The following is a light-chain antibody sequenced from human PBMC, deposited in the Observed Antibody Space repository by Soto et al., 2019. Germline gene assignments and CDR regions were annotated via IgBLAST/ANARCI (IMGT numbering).Light chain of an antibody. CDR3: QQYGGSPLFT. CDR1: QGVTTAY. J-gene: IGKJ3*01. CDR2: GAS. V-gene: IGKV3-20*01. Sequence: EIVLTQSPGTLSLSSGERATLSCRASQGVTTAYLAWYQHKPGQAPRLLIYGASNRATGIPDRFSGSGSGTDFTLTISRLEPEDFAVYSCQQYGGSPLFTFGPGTKVDIK.